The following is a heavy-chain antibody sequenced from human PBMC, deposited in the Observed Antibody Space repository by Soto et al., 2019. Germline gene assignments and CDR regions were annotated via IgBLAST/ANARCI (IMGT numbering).Heavy chain of an antibody. CDR3: ARMSGTYYVPDY. CDR2: IYHSGST. CDR1: NASITSSGYY. Sequence: QVQLQESGPRLVEASQTLSLTCTVSNASITSSGYYWSWVRQPPGKRLEWIGYIYHSGSTFNSPSLQSRLTMSVDTSKNQFSLTLRSVTAADTAVYHCARMSGTYYVPDYWGQGTLVTVSS. J-gene: IGHJ4*02. D-gene: IGHD1-26*01. V-gene: IGHV4-31*03.